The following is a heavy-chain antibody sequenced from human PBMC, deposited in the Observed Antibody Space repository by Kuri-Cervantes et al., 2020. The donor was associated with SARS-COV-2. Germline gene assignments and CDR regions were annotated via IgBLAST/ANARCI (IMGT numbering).Heavy chain of an antibody. CDR3: AREVRWFDP. CDR1: GYSLTSYW. Sequence: ETLSLTCKGSGYSLTSYWIGWVRQMPGKGLEWMGIIYPGDSDTRYSPSFQGQVTISADKSISTAYLQWSSLKASDTAMYYCAREVRWFDPWGQGTLVTVSS. V-gene: IGHV5-51*01. J-gene: IGHJ5*02. CDR2: IYPGDSDT. D-gene: IGHD3-22*01.